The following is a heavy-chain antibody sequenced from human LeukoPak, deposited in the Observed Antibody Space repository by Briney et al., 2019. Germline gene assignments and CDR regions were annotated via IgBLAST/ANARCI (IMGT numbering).Heavy chain of an antibody. CDR2: IYYSGST. CDR1: GGSISSYY. J-gene: IGHJ4*02. V-gene: IGHV4-59*01. Sequence: SETLSLTCTVSGGSISSYYWSWIRQPPGKGLEWIGYIYYSGSTNYNPSLKSRVTISVDTSKNQFSLKLSSVTAADTAVYYCARGPRNFYYFDYWGQGTQVTVSS. CDR3: ARGPRNFYYFDY. D-gene: IGHD4-11*01.